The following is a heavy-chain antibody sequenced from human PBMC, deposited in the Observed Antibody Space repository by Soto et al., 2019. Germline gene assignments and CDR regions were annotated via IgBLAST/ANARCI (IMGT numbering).Heavy chain of an antibody. CDR1: GFTFDDYA. Sequence: GGSLRLSCAASGFTFDDYAMHWVRPAPGKGLEWVSCITSSSGYIYYADSVKGRFTISRDNAKNSLYLQMNSLRAEDTAVYYCATVPYSAFDVWGQGTMVTVSS. J-gene: IGHJ3*01. D-gene: IGHD2-15*01. CDR2: ITSSSGYI. V-gene: IGHV3-21*01. CDR3: ATVPYSAFDV.